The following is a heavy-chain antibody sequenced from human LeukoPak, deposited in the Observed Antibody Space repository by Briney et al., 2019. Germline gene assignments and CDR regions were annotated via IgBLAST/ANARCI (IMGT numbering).Heavy chain of an antibody. CDR3: ARPIYDSSGQGAFDI. D-gene: IGHD3-22*01. V-gene: IGHV1-69*04. J-gene: IGHJ3*02. CDR1: GGTFSSYA. Sequence: SVKVSCKASGGTFSSYAISWVRQAPGQGLEWMGRIIPILGIANYAQKFQGRVTITADKSTSTAYMELSSLRSEDTAVYYCARPIYDSSGQGAFDIWGQGTMVTVSS. CDR2: IIPILGIA.